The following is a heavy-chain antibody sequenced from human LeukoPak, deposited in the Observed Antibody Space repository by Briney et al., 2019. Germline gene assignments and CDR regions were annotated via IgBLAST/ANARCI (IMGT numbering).Heavy chain of an antibody. CDR2: INHSGST. D-gene: IGHD5-12*01. CDR1: GGSFSGYY. J-gene: IGHJ4*02. CDR3: ARASRKRLVGDY. V-gene: IGHV4-34*01. Sequence: SETLSLTCAVYGGSFSGYYWSWIRQPPGKGLEWIGEINHSGSTNYNPSLKSRVTISVDTSKNQFSLKLSSVTAADTAVYYCARASRKRLVGDYWGQGTLVTVPS.